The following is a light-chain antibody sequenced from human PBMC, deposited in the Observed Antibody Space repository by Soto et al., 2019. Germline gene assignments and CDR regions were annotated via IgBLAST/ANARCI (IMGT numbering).Light chain of an antibody. CDR1: QSVSRN. V-gene: IGKV3-15*01. CDR3: HQYYKWPLT. J-gene: IGKJ4*01. Sequence: EIVMAHSPATLSVSPGERATLSFSASQSVSRNLAWYQQKPGQTPRLLIYDASTRATDIPARFSGSGSGTDFTLTISSLLSEDFAVYYCHQYYKWPLTFGGGTKVDIK. CDR2: DAS.